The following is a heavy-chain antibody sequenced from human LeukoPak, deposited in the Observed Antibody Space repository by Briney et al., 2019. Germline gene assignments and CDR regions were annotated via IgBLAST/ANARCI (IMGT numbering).Heavy chain of an antibody. D-gene: IGHD3-10*01. CDR2: IIPIFGTA. CDR3: ARDPGFTMVRGVNDAFDI. Sequence: SVKVSCKASGGTFSSYAISWVRQAPGQGLEWMGGIIPIFGTANYAQKFQGRVTITTDESTSTAYMELRSLRSDDTAVYYCARDPGFTMVRGVNDAFDIWGQGTMVTVSS. V-gene: IGHV1-69*05. J-gene: IGHJ3*02. CDR1: GGTFSSYA.